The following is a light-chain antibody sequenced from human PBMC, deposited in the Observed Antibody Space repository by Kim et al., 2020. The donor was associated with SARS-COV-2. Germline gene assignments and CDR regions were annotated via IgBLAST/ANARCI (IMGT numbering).Light chain of an antibody. Sequence: NFMLTQQHSVSESPGKTVTITCTRSSGSIASNYVQWYQQRPGSAPTTVIYEDNQRPSGVPDRFSGSIDSSSNSASLTISGLKTEDEADYYCQSYDSSNRVFGGGTQLTVL. V-gene: IGLV6-57*04. CDR2: EDN. CDR3: QSYDSSNRV. CDR1: SGSIASNY. J-gene: IGLJ3*02.